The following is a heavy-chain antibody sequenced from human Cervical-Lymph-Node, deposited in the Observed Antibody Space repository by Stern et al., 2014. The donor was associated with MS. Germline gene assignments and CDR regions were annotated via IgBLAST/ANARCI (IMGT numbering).Heavy chain of an antibody. Sequence: QLVQSGGGLVRPGGSLRLSCAASGFTFSSHWMYWVRQVPGKGLVWVSSIDNDGSRTIYADSVRGRLTITRDNAENTLHLQMNSLSAEDTAMYYCARGGFGHALDVWGQGTTVTVAS. CDR3: ARGGFGHALDV. D-gene: IGHD2-15*01. J-gene: IGHJ6*02. CDR1: GFTFSSHW. V-gene: IGHV3-74*02. CDR2: IDNDGSRT.